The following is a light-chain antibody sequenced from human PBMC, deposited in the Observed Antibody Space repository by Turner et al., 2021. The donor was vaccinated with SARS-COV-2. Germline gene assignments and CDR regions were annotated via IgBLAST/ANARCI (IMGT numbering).Light chain of an antibody. CDR2: KDD. CDR3: AAWDDSLKGMV. V-gene: IGLV1-44*01. J-gene: IGLJ2*01. CDR1: SSNIGVNT. Sequence: QSELTQPPSASGTPGQRVIISCHGSSSNIGVNTGNWYQQLPGTAPQLLIYKDDQRPAGVPDRFSGSKSGTSASLAISGLQSEDEADYYCAAWDDSLKGMVFGGGTKVTV.